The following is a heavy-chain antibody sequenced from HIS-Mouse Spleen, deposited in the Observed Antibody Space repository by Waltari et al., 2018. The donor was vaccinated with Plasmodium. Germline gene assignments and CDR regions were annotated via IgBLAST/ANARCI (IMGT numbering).Heavy chain of an antibody. Sequence: QVQLQQWGAGLLKPSETLSLTCAAYGGSFRGYYWSGTRQPPGKGLEWIGEINHSGSTNDNPSLKSRVTISVDTSKNQFSLKLSSVTAADTAVYYCARVTSSGVYWYFDLWGRGTLVTVSS. CDR1: GGSFRGYY. CDR3: ARVTSSGVYWYFDL. J-gene: IGHJ2*01. V-gene: IGHV4-34*01. D-gene: IGHD3-3*01. CDR2: INHSGST.